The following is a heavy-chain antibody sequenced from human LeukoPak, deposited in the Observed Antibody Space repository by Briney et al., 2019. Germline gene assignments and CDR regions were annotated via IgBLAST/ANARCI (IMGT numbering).Heavy chain of an antibody. D-gene: IGHD3-22*01. J-gene: IGHJ3*02. CDR2: IYYSGST. Sequence: SETLSLTCTVSGGSISSYYWSWIRQHPGKGLEWIGYIYYSGSTYYNPSLKSRVTISVDTSKNQFSLKLSSVTAADTAVYYCARDPVNYDSNPEGPASAFDIWGQGTMVTVSS. V-gene: IGHV4-59*06. CDR1: GGSISSYY. CDR3: ARDPVNYDSNPEGPASAFDI.